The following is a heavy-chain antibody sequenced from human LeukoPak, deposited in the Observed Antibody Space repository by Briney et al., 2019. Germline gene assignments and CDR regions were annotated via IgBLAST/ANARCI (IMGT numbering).Heavy chain of an antibody. Sequence: GESLKISCKGSGYSFSNYWIGWVRQMPGKGLEWMGIIYSGDFDTRYSPSFQGQVTISVDKSISTAYLQWSSLKASDTAMYYCARHGKYSAGYRYFDNWGQGTRVTVSS. CDR2: IYSGDFDT. CDR1: GYSFSNYW. V-gene: IGHV5-51*01. CDR3: ARHGKYSAGYRYFDN. D-gene: IGHD3-16*02. J-gene: IGHJ4*02.